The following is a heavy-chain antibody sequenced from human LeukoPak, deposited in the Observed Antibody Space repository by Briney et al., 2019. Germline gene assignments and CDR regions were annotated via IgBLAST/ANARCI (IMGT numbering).Heavy chain of an antibody. CDR1: GFTFSSYE. Sequence: GGSLRLSCAASGFTFSSYEMNWVRQAPGKGLEWVSYISSSGSTIYYADSVKGRFTISRDNAKNSLYLQMNSLRAEDTAVYYCVREAYYDSSGYYSRGYYFDYWGQGTLVTVSS. CDR2: ISSSGSTI. D-gene: IGHD3-22*01. J-gene: IGHJ4*02. V-gene: IGHV3-48*03. CDR3: VREAYYDSSGYYSRGYYFDY.